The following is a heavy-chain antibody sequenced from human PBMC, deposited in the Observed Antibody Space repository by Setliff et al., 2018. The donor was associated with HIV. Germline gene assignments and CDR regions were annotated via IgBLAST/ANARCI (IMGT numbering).Heavy chain of an antibody. CDR3: AREFSERSPNPDHYYYYMDV. CDR1: GGSISSGGYY. D-gene: IGHD6-19*01. J-gene: IGHJ6*03. V-gene: IGHV4-31*03. CDR2: ISYSGST. Sequence: TLSLTCTVSGGSISSGGYYWSWIRQHPGKGLEWIGYISYSGSTYYNPSLKSRGTISVDSSKSQFSLNLSSVTVADTAVYYCAREFSERSPNPDHYYYYMDVWGKGTTVTVSS.